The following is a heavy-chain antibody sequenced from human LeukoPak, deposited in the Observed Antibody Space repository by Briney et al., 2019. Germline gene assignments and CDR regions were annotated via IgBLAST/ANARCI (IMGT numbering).Heavy chain of an antibody. CDR1: GFTFSIYA. Sequence: GGFLRLSCAASGFTFSIYAMSWVRQAPGKGLEWVSAISGSGGSTYYADSVKGRFTISRDNSKNTLYLQMGSLRAEDMAVYYCARGRTATAIPPPYWGQGTLVTVSS. CDR2: ISGSGGST. V-gene: IGHV3-23*01. D-gene: IGHD2-2*02. J-gene: IGHJ4*02. CDR3: ARGRTATAIPPPY.